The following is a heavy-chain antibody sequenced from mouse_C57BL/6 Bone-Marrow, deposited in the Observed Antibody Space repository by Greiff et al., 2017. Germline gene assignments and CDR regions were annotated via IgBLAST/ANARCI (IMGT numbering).Heavy chain of an antibody. CDR1: GYTFTDYY. D-gene: IGHD1-1*01. J-gene: IGHJ4*01. CDR3: ARKVTTVVAGKSMDY. Sequence: EVQLQQSGPELVKPGASVKISCKASGYTFTDYYMNWVKQSHGKSLEWIGDINPNNGGTSYNQKFKGKATLTVDKSSSTAYMELRSLTSEDSAVYYCARKVTTVVAGKSMDYWGQGTSVTVSS. CDR2: INPNNGGT. V-gene: IGHV1-26*01.